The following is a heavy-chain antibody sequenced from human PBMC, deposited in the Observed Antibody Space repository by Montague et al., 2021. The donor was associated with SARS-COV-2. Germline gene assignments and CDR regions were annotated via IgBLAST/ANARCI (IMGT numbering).Heavy chain of an antibody. CDR3: AKKETPWFGGSYVAN. CDR2: TSGTGGSQ. Sequence: SLRLSCAGSGFTFRDYALSWVRQAPGQGLEWVAATSGTGGSQYYAASVKGRFTISRDNARNTLYLQMRGLRAEDTAVYYCAKKETPWFGGSYVANWGQGAMVTVSS. J-gene: IGHJ1*01. D-gene: IGHD3-10*01. V-gene: IGHV3-23*01. CDR1: GFTFRDYA.